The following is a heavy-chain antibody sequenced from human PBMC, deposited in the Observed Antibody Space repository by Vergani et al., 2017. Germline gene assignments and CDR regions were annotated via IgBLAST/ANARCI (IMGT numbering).Heavy chain of an antibody. D-gene: IGHD2-2*01. CDR3: AKVCGSTSCPYGGVAFDV. V-gene: IGHV3-23*01. Sequence: QLLESGGGLIQPGGSLRLSCAASGFTFNSYAMTWVRQAPGKGLEWVSGINNNGGSTYYADSVKGRFTISRDNSKNTLYLQMTDLRAEDTATYYCAKVCGSTSCPYGGVAFDVWGHGTMVTVSS. CDR1: GFTFNSYA. J-gene: IGHJ3*01. CDR2: INNNGGST.